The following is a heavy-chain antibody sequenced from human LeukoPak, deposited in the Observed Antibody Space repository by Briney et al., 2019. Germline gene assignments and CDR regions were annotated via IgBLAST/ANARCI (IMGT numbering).Heavy chain of an antibody. CDR3: ARLGSHELIQLWSVLDYYMDV. V-gene: IGHV1-18*01. CDR1: GYTFTSYG. D-gene: IGHD5-18*01. Sequence: ASVKVSCKASGYTFTSYGISWVRQAPGQGLEWMGWISAYNGNTNYAQKLQGRVTMTTDTSTSTAYMELRSLRSDDTAVYYCARLGSHELIQLWSVLDYYMDVWGKGTTVTVSS. CDR2: ISAYNGNT. J-gene: IGHJ6*03.